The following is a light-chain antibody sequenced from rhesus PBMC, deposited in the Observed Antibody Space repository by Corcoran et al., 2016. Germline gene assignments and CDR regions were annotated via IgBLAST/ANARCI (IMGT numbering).Light chain of an antibody. CDR3: QKYSSSPWT. V-gene: IGKV3-53*01. CDR2: GAA. J-gene: IGKJ1*01. CDR1: QSVSSY. Sequence: QVILTQSPATLSLSPGERATLSCRASQSVSSYLAWYQQKPGQAPRLLIYGAASRATGIPDRFSGSGSRTDFTLTISSLEPEDCAVYYCQKYSSSPWTFGQGTKVEIK.